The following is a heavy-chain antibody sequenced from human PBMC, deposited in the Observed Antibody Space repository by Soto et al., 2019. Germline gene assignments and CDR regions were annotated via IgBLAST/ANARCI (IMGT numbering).Heavy chain of an antibody. J-gene: IGHJ5*02. Sequence: PSETLSLTCAVYGGSFSGYYCSWIRQPPGKGLEWIGEINHSGSTNYNPSLKSRVTISVDTSKNQFSLKLSSVTAADTAVYYCARRSVAGTRWFDPWGQGNLVTGS. CDR3: ARRSVAGTRWFDP. V-gene: IGHV4-34*01. CDR2: INHSGST. CDR1: GGSFSGYY. D-gene: IGHD6-19*01.